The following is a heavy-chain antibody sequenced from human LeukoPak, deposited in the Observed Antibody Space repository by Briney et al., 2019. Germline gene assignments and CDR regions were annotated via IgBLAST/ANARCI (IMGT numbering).Heavy chain of an antibody. D-gene: IGHD3-3*01. CDR2: ISYDGSNK. Sequence: GGSLRLSCAASGFTFSSYGMHWVRQAPGKGLEWVAVISYDGSNKYYADSVKGRFTISRDNSKNTLYLQMNSLRAEDTAVYYCAKTGPYYDFWSGYFAHYYYYYMDVWGKGTTVTASS. V-gene: IGHV3-30*18. CDR1: GFTFSSYG. CDR3: AKTGPYYDFWSGYFAHYYYYYMDV. J-gene: IGHJ6*03.